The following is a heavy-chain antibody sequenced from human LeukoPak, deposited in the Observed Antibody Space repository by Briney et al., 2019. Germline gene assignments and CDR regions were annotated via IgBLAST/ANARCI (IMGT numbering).Heavy chain of an antibody. CDR2: ISSSSSTI. V-gene: IGHV3-48*01. J-gene: IGHJ4*02. CDR1: GFTFSNYG. CDR3: ARALWFGETFPAY. D-gene: IGHD3-10*01. Sequence: GGTLRLSCAASGFTFSNYGLSWVRQAPGKGLEWVSGISSSSSTIYYADSVKGRFTISRDNAKNSLYLQMNSLRAEDTAVYYCARALWFGETFPAYWGQGTLVTVSS.